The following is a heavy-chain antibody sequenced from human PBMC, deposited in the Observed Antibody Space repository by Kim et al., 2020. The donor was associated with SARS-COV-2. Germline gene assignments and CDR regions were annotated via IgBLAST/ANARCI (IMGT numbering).Heavy chain of an antibody. CDR3: ARHYGDPSFYYYYGMDV. V-gene: IGHV4-39*01. D-gene: IGHD4-17*01. J-gene: IGHJ6*02. Sequence: KVRVTISVDTSKTQFALKLSSVTAADTAVYYCARHYGDPSFYYYYGMDVWGQGTTVTVSS.